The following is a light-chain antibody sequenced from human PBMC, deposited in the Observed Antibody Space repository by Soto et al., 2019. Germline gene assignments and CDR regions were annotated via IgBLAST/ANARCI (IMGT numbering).Light chain of an antibody. CDR1: QSIAPNY. CDR3: QQHDDSFTWT. CDR2: GAS. Sequence: EIVLTPSPCTLSLSPGEKAILSCRASQSIAPNYLAWYQQKPGQAPRLLIYGASSRATGIPDRFSGSGSGRDFTLTISRLEPEDFAVYFCQQHDDSFTWTFGQGTKVDI. J-gene: IGKJ1*01. V-gene: IGKV3-20*01.